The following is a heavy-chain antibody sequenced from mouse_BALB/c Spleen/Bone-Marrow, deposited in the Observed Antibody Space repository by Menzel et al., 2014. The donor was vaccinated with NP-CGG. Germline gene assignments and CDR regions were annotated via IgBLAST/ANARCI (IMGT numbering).Heavy chain of an antibody. D-gene: IGHD2-1*01. CDR3: ARQGYYGKFDY. J-gene: IGHJ2*01. V-gene: IGHV4-1*02. CDR1: GFDFSRYW. Sequence: EVKLVESGGGLVQPGGSLKLSCAASGFDFSRYWMSWVRQAPGKGLEWIGEINPDSSTINYTQSLKDKFIISRDNAKNTLYLQMSKVRSAVTALYYCARQGYYGKFDYWGQGTTLTVSS. CDR2: INPDSSTI.